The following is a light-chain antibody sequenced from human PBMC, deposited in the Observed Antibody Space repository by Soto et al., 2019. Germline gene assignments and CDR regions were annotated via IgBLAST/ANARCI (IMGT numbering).Light chain of an antibody. Sequence: EVVLTQSPGTLSLSPGDRGTLSCRASQGVSSLLAWYQKKPGQAPRLLIYGGSSRAAGIPARFSAIGSGTDYTLTISRVEPEDFAVYYCQQDANSPNTFGQGTRL. V-gene: IGKV3-20*01. CDR2: GGS. J-gene: IGKJ5*01. CDR1: QGVSSL. CDR3: QQDANSPNT.